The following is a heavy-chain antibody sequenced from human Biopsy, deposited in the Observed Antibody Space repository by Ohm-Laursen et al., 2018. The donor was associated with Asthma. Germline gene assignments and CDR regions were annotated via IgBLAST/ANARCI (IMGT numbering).Heavy chain of an antibody. J-gene: IGHJ4*02. CDR1: GFTFSNYA. Sequence: SLRLSCSASGFTFSNYAMSWVRQAPGKGLEWVSSITGSGGFTYYADSVKGRFTISRDKSENTLYLQMNGLKAEDTAVYYCARDSPSGSDFDYYYFDYWGQGSLVTVSS. CDR3: ARDSPSGSDFDYYYFDY. CDR2: ITGSGGFT. D-gene: IGHD5-12*01. V-gene: IGHV3-23*01.